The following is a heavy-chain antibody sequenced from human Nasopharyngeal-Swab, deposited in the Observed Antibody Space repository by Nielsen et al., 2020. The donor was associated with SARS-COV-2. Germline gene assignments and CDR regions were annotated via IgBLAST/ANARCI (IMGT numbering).Heavy chain of an antibody. Sequence: SVKVSCKASGGTFSSYAISWVRQAPGQGLEWMGRIIPILGIANYAQKFQGRVTITADKSTSTAYMELSSLRSEDTAVYYCASAAGSWNYYYYGMDVWGQGTTVTVSS. V-gene: IGHV1-69*04. CDR2: IIPILGIA. J-gene: IGHJ6*02. D-gene: IGHD6-13*01. CDR3: ASAAGSWNYYYYGMDV. CDR1: GGTFSSYA.